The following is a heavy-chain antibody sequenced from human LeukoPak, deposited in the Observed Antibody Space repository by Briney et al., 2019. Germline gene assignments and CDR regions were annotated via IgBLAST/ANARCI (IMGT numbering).Heavy chain of an antibody. Sequence: ASVKVSCKASGYTFTSYYMHWVRQAPGQGLEWMGIINPSGGSTSYAQKFQGRVTMTRDTSTSTVYMELSSLRSEDTAVYYCARGAVVSGHYLNYFDYWGQGILVTVSS. CDR1: GYTFTSYY. CDR2: INPSGGST. J-gene: IGHJ4*02. V-gene: IGHV1-46*01. D-gene: IGHD3-22*01. CDR3: ARGAVVSGHYLNYFDY.